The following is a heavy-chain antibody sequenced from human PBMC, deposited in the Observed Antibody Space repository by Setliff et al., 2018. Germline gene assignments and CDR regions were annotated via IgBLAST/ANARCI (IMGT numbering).Heavy chain of an antibody. CDR2: IYYSGST. D-gene: IGHD3-22*01. J-gene: IGHJ4*02. CDR1: GGSFSGYY. Sequence: PSETLSLTCAVYGGSFSGYYWGWIRQPPGKGLEWIGSIYYSGSTYYNPSLKSRVTISVDTSKNQFSLKLSSVTAADTAVYYCAGGLYYYDSSGYPWYFDYWGQGTLVTVSS. V-gene: IGHV4-34*01. CDR3: AGGLYYYDSSGYPWYFDY.